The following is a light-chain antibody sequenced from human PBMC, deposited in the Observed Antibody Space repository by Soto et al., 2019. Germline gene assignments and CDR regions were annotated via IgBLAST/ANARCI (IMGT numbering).Light chain of an antibody. Sequence: QSVLTQPASVPGSPGQSITISCTGTSSDVGGYNYVSWYQQHPGKAPKLMIYDVSNRPSGVSNRFSGSKSGNTASLTISGLQAEDEADYYCGSYTSSSTLVFGGGTKLTVL. CDR1: SSDVGGYNY. J-gene: IGLJ2*01. CDR3: GSYTSSSTLV. V-gene: IGLV2-14*01. CDR2: DVS.